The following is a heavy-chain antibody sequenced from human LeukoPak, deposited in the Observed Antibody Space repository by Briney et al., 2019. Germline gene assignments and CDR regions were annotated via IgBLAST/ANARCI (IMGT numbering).Heavy chain of an antibody. D-gene: IGHD5-24*01. Sequence: SVKVSCKASGYTFTSYGISWVRQAPGQGLEWMGGIIPIFGTANYAQKFQGRVTITADESTSTAYMELSSLRSEDTAVYYFASRRDGYNPYYYYYMDVWGKGTTVTVPS. CDR2: IIPIFGTA. J-gene: IGHJ6*03. V-gene: IGHV1-69*13. CDR1: GYTFTSYG. CDR3: ASRRDGYNPYYYYYMDV.